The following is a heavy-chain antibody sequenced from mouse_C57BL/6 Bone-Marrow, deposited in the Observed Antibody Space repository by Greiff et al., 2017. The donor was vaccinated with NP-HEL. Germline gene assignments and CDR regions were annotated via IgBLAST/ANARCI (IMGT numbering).Heavy chain of an antibody. CDR2: IDPSDSYT. CDR1: GYTFTSYW. J-gene: IGHJ3*01. CDR3: AREDYYGSSSFAY. D-gene: IGHD1-1*01. Sequence: VQLQQSGAELVKPGASVKLSCKASGYTFTSYWMQWVKQRPGQGLEWIGEIDPSDSYTNYNQKFKGKATLTVDTSSSTAYMQLSSLTSEDSAVYYCAREDYYGSSSFAYWGQGTLVTVSA. V-gene: IGHV1-50*01.